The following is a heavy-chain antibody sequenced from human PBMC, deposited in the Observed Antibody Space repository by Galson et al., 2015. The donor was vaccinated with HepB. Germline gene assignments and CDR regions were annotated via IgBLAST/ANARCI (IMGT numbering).Heavy chain of an antibody. D-gene: IGHD3-22*01. CDR3: TTDGGPTYYYDRSGYFDY. CDR1: GLTFTKTW. J-gene: IGHJ4*02. Sequence: SLRLSCAASGLTFTKTWMSWVRQAPGKGLEWVGRIKTKADGGTTAYNEAVQGRFTISRDDSKNTVYLQMKSLKTEDTAVYYCTTDGGPTYYYDRSGYFDYWGQGTLVTVSS. V-gene: IGHV3-15*01. CDR2: IKTKADGGTT.